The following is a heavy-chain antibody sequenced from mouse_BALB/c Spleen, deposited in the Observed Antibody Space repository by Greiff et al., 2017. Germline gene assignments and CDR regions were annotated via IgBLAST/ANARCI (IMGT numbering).Heavy chain of an antibody. J-gene: IGHJ3*01. CDR2: ISSGSSTI. CDR1: GFTFSSFG. V-gene: IGHV5-17*02. CDR3: ARRSYRYDEAWFAY. D-gene: IGHD2-14*01. Sequence: EVKLVESGGGLVQPGGSRKLSCAASGFTFSSFGMHWVRQAPEKGLEWVAYISSGSSTIYYADTVKGRFTISRDNPKNTLFLQMTSLRSEDTAMYYCARRSYRYDEAWFAYWGQGTLVTVSA.